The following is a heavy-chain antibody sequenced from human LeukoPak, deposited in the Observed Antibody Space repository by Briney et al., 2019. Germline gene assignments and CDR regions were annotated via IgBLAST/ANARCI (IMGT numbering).Heavy chain of an antibody. Sequence: PGGSLRLSCAASGFTFNSYAMNWVRQAPGKGLEWVSGISGSGGSTDYADSVRGRFTTSRDNSKNTLYLQMNSLRAEDTAVYYCAKDYYDSSGTRVAFDIWGQGTMVTVSS. CDR2: ISGSGGST. CDR1: GFTFNSYA. V-gene: IGHV3-23*01. D-gene: IGHD3-22*01. CDR3: AKDYYDSSGTRVAFDI. J-gene: IGHJ3*02.